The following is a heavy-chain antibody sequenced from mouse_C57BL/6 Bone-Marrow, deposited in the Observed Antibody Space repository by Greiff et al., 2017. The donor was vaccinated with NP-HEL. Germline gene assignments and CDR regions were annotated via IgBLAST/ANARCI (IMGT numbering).Heavy chain of an antibody. CDR3: ARGTVVSRRFYAMDY. Sequence: VKLQESGPGLVQPSQSLSITCTVSGFSLTSYGVHWVRQSPGKGLEWLGVIWSGGSTDYNAAFISRLSISKDNSKSQVFFKMNSLQADDTAIYYCARGTVVSRRFYAMDYWGQGTSVTVSS. D-gene: IGHD1-1*01. V-gene: IGHV2-2*01. J-gene: IGHJ4*01. CDR1: GFSLTSYG. CDR2: IWSGGST.